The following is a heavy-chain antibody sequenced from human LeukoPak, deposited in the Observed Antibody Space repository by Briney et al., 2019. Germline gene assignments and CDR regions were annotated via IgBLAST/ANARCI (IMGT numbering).Heavy chain of an antibody. D-gene: IGHD3-10*01. V-gene: IGHV4-34*01. J-gene: IGHJ5*02. CDR2: LYHSGST. CDR1: GGSFSGYY. CDR3: GRDPVSLWFGELANWFDP. Sequence: SETLSLTCAVYGGSFSGYYWSWIRQPPGKGLEWIGSLYHSGSTYYNPSLKSRVTISVHTSKNQFSLKLSSVTAADTAVYYCGRDPVSLWFGELANWFDPWGQGTLVTVSS.